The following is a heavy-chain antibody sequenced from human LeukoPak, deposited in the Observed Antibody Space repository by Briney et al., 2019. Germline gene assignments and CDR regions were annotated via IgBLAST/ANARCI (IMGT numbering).Heavy chain of an antibody. CDR3: ARSLIYDYVWGSYRYTNYFDY. CDR1: GGSISSSSYY. V-gene: IGHV4-39*01. Sequence: NPSETLSLTCTVSGGSISSSSYYWGWIRQPPGKGLGWIGSIYYSGSTYYNPSLKSRVTISVDTSKNQFSLKLSSVTAADTAVYYCARSLIYDYVWGSYRYTNYFDYWGQGTLVTVSS. J-gene: IGHJ4*02. D-gene: IGHD3-16*02. CDR2: IYYSGST.